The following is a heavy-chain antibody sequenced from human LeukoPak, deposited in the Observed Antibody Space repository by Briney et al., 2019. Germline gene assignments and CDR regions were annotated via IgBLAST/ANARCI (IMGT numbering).Heavy chain of an antibody. J-gene: IGHJ3*02. CDR3: ARGGDFGVPAPLGIDAFDI. V-gene: IGHV3-49*04. CDR1: GFTFGHYA. Sequence: GGSLRLSCTGSGFTFGHYALAWVRQAPGKGLEWLGFIRSQAYGGTIEYAASVKGRFSLSRDNSKSIADLQINSLKTEDTAVYYCARGGDFGVPAPLGIDAFDIWGQGTMVTVSS. CDR2: IRSQAYGGTI. D-gene: IGHD2-2*01.